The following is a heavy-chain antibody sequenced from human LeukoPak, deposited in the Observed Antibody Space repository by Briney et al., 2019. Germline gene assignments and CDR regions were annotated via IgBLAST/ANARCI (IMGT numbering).Heavy chain of an antibody. J-gene: IGHJ4*02. D-gene: IGHD2-2*01. CDR1: GFTFSSYG. V-gene: IGHV3-33*06. Sequence: GRSLRLSCAASGFTFSSYGMHWVRQAPGKGLEWVAVIWYDGSNKYFADSVKGRFTISRDNSKNTLYLQMNSLRAEDTAVYYCAEVDERGYCSSTSCYGDYWGQGTLVTVSS. CDR3: AEVDERGYCSSTSCYGDY. CDR2: IWYDGSNK.